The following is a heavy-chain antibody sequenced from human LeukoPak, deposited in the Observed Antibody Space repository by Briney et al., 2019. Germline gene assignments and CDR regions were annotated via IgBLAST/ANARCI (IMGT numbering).Heavy chain of an antibody. V-gene: IGHV3-30*02. CDR1: GFIFSSYG. J-gene: IGHJ4*02. Sequence: GGSLKLSCATSGFIFSSYGIHWVRQAPGKGLEWGAFLRYDGSDKYYADSVKGRFTISRDNSKNKVYLQMNSLRAEDTAVYYCAKDAWEVGATSEIDYWGQGTLVTVSS. CDR3: AKDAWEVGATSEIDY. D-gene: IGHD1-26*01. CDR2: LRYDGSDK.